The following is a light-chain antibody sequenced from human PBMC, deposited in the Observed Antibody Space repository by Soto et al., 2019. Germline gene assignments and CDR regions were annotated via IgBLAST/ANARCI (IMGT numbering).Light chain of an antibody. V-gene: IGKV1-12*02. Sequence: DIPMTQSPSFVSASVGDTVTITCRPSQAINNWLAWYQQKPGKAPKLLIFDVSTLQLGVPSRFSGRGSGTDCTLTLRGLLPADFATDFCQQASSFPSTFGPGTTVEIK. CDR3: QQASSFPST. CDR2: DVS. J-gene: IGKJ2*01. CDR1: QAINNW.